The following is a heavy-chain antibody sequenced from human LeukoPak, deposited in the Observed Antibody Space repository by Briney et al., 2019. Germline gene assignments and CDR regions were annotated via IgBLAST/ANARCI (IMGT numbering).Heavy chain of an antibody. CDR2: IYSDNT. Sequence: GGSLRLSCTVSGFTVSSNSMSWVRQAPGKGLEWVSFIYSDNTHYSDSVKGRFTISGDNSKNTLYLQMNSLRAEDTAVYYCARRAGAYSHPYDYWGQGTLVTVSS. J-gene: IGHJ4*02. CDR1: GFTVSSNS. D-gene: IGHD4/OR15-4a*01. V-gene: IGHV3-53*01. CDR3: ARRAGAYSHPYDY.